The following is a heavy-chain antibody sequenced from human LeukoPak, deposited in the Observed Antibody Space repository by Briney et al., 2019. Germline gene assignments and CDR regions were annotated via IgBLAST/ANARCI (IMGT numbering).Heavy chain of an antibody. CDR3: ARGDCGGDCPPWDY. D-gene: IGHD2-21*02. CDR2: ISSSSRYI. J-gene: IGHJ4*02. CDR1: GFTFSSYT. V-gene: IGHV3-21*01. Sequence: PGGSLRLSCEASGFTFSSYTMNWVRQAPGKGLEWVSSISSSSRYIYYADSLMGRFTISRDNAKHSLYLQMNSLRAEDTAVYYCARGDCGGDCPPWDYWGQGTLVTVSS.